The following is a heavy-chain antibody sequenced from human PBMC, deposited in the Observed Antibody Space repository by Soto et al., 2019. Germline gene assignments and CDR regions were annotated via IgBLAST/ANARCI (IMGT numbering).Heavy chain of an antibody. V-gene: IGHV1-69*01. CDR1: GGTFSSYA. Sequence: QVQLVQSGAEVKKPGSSVKVSCKASGGTFSSYAISWVRQAPGQGLEWMGGIIPIFGTANYAQKFQGRVTITADQSTSTAYMELSSLRSEDTAVHYCAGGDRRIGVYVDYFDYWGQGSLVTVSS. D-gene: IGHD2-15*01. CDR2: IIPIFGTA. CDR3: AGGDRRIGVYVDYFDY. J-gene: IGHJ4*02.